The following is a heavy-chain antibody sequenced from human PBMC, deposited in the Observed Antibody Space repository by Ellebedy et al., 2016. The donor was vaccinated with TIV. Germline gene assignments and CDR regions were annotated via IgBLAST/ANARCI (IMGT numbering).Heavy chain of an antibody. CDR3: ARGQNDILTAYSRMDV. V-gene: IGHV4-4*07. Sequence: MPSETLSLTCTVSGGSITTYYWSWIRQPAGKGLEWIGRIYSSGSTNYNPSLKSRVTLSVDTSKNQGSLKVNSVTAADTAVYYCARGQNDILTAYSRMDVWGQGTTVTVSS. J-gene: IGHJ6*02. CDR1: GGSITTYY. D-gene: IGHD3-9*01. CDR2: IYSSGST.